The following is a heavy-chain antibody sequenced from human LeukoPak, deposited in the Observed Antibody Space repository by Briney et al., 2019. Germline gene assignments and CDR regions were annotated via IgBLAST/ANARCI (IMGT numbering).Heavy chain of an antibody. Sequence: GASVKVSCKTSGYTFTNYYMHWVRQAPGQGLEWMGIINPSGGSTTYAQKFQGRVTMTRDMSTSTVYMELSSLRSEDTAVYYCARGRWELLGVDPWGQGTLVTVSS. CDR3: ARGRWELLGVDP. J-gene: IGHJ5*02. CDR2: INPSGGST. V-gene: IGHV1-46*01. CDR1: GYTFTNYY. D-gene: IGHD1-26*01.